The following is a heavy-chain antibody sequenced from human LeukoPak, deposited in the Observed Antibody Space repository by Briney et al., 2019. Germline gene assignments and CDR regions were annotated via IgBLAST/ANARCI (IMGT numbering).Heavy chain of an antibody. Sequence: GGSLRLSCAASGFTFSAYGMTWVRQAPGKGLEWVSAISGSAAATFYADSVKGRFTISRDNSRSTLYLQMNSLRAEDTAVYYCAKRGPGSPQSGKYFFDYWGQGTLVTVSS. D-gene: IGHD3-10*01. CDR3: AKRGPGSPQSGKYFFDY. V-gene: IGHV3-23*01. CDR1: GFTFSAYG. CDR2: ISGSAAAT. J-gene: IGHJ4*02.